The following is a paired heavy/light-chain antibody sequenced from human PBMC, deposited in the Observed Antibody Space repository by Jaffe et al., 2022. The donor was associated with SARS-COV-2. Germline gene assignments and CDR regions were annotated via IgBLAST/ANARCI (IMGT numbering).Light chain of an antibody. J-gene: IGKJ1*01. CDR3: MQALQSPRT. CDR1: QSLLHSNGYNY. CDR2: LGS. Sequence: DIVMTQSPLSLPVTPGEPASISCRSSQSLLHSNGYNYLDWYLQKPGQSPQLLIYLGSNRASGVPDRFSGSGSGTDFTLKISRVEAEDVGVYYCMQALQSPRTFGQGTKVEIK. V-gene: IGKV2-28*01.
Heavy chain of an antibody. J-gene: IGHJ4*02. V-gene: IGHV3-73*02. D-gene: IGHD3-3*01. CDR3: ARQGLEENHTYRSD. Sequence: EVQLVESGGGLVQPGGSLKLSCAASGFTFSGSAMHWVRQASGNGLEWVGRISNKANTYATAYAASVKGRFTISRDDSTAYLQMNSLKTEDTAVYYCARQGLEENHTYRSDWGQGALVTVSS. CDR1: GFTFSGSA. CDR2: ISNKANTYAT.